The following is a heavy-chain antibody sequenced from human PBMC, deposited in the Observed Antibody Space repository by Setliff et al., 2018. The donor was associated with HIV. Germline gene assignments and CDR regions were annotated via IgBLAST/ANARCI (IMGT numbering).Heavy chain of an antibody. Sequence: SETLSLTCTVSGASITSHYRSWIRPSPGRELEWIGYIYSTGSTNYNHTLQSRVSISMDASKKQFSLKVTSVTSADTAVYYFAKGAGFYGVFTFYYGGQGNLVTVSS. J-gene: IGHJ4*02. CDR2: IYSTGST. V-gene: IGHV4-59*11. D-gene: IGHD2-8*01. CDR3: AKGAGFYGVFTFYY. CDR1: GASITSHY.